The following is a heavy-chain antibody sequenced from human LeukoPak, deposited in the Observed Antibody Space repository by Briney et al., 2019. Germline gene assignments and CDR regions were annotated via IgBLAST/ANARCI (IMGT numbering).Heavy chain of an antibody. CDR1: GYTFTSYG. Sequence: ASVKVSCKASGYTFTSYGISWVRQAPGQGLEWMGWISAYNGNTNYAQKLQGRVTITRDTSASTAYMELSSLRSEDTAVYYCARMYSSSWKYYYGMDVWGQGTTVTVSS. D-gene: IGHD6-13*01. CDR3: ARMYSSSWKYYYGMDV. J-gene: IGHJ6*02. CDR2: ISAYNGNT. V-gene: IGHV1-18*01.